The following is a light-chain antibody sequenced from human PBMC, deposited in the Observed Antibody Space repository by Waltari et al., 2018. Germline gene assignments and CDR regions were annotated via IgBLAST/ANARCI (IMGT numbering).Light chain of an antibody. V-gene: IGKV3-20*01. CDR2: GAS. CDR1: QSVSSSY. Sequence: EIVLTQSSGTLSLSPGERATLSCRASQSVSSSYLAWYQQKPGQAPRLLIYGASSRATGIPDRFSGSGSGTDFTLTISRLEPEDFAVYYCQQYGSSVTFGQGTKVEIK. J-gene: IGKJ1*01. CDR3: QQYGSSVT.